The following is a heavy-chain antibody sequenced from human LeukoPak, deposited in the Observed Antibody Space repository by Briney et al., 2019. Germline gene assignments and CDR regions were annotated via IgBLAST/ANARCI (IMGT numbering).Heavy chain of an antibody. J-gene: IGHJ6*02. CDR3: ARAPIYGDYAQYYYYYGMYV. CDR1: GGSFSGYY. D-gene: IGHD4-17*01. CDR2: INHSGST. V-gene: IGHV4-34*01. Sequence: SETLSLTCAVYGGSFSGYYWSWIRQPPGKGLEWIGEINHSGSTNYNPSLKSRVTISVDTSKNQFSLKLSSVTAADTAVYYCARAPIYGDYAQYYYYYGMYVWGQGTTVTVSS.